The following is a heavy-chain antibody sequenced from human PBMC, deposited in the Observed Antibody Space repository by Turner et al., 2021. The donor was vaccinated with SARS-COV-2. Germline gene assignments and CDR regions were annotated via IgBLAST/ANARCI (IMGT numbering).Heavy chain of an antibody. D-gene: IGHD3-3*01. CDR1: GFTFSSYV. V-gene: IGHV3-23*04. J-gene: IGHJ4*02. Sequence: EVQLVESGGGLVQPGGSLRLSCEASGFTFSSYVMSWVRQAPGKGLEWVSSISVSGGSTYYADSVKGRFTISRDNSKNTLYLQMNSLRAEDTAVYYCAKAQLGYYLGVDYWGQGTLVTVSS. CDR2: ISVSGGST. CDR3: AKAQLGYYLGVDY.